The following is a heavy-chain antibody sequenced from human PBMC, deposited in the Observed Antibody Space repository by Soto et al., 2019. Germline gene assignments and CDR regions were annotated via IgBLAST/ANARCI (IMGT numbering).Heavy chain of an antibody. D-gene: IGHD6-19*01. Sequence: QVQLVQSGAEVKKPGASVKFSCKASGHTFSDYYMYWVRQAPGQGREWMGWINPKSGFTNYAQKFQGWVTMTRDTSISTAYMELSRLTSDDTAVYYCARRGTSSGWYAFDYWGQGTLVTVSS. CDR2: INPKSGFT. V-gene: IGHV1-2*04. J-gene: IGHJ4*02. CDR1: GHTFSDYY. CDR3: ARRGTSSGWYAFDY.